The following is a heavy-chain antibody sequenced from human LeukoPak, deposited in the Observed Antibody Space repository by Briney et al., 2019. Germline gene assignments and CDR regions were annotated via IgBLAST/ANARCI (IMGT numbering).Heavy chain of an antibody. V-gene: IGHV4-59*01. CDR3: ATSGGFNSPRHY. CDR2: VCYSGTT. J-gene: IGHJ4*02. D-gene: IGHD3-16*01. CDR1: GDSISSYF. Sequence: PSETLSLTCSVSGDSISSYFWAWIRQPPGKGLEWIGYVCYSGTTSYNPSLRNRVAISIDTSKNQFSLKLNSATAADTAVYYCATSGGFNSPRHYWGQGTLVTVSS.